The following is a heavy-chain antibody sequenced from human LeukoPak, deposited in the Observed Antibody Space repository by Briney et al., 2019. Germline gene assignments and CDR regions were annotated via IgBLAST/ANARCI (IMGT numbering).Heavy chain of an antibody. D-gene: IGHD1-1*01. J-gene: IGHJ4*02. CDR3: ARSLIWMNWNDIYFDY. V-gene: IGHV3-21*01. Sequence: PGGSLRLSCAASGFTFSSYSMNWVRQAPGKGLEWVSSISSSSSYIYYADSVKGRFTISRDNAKNTLYLQMNSLRAEDTAVYYCARSLIWMNWNDIYFDYWGQGTLVTVSS. CDR2: ISSSSSYI. CDR1: GFTFSSYS.